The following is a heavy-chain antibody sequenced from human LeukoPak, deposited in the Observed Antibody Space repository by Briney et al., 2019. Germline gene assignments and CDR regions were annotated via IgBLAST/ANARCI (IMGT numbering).Heavy chain of an antibody. CDR1: GFKFDNYA. CDR3: ARVRDTSMVYDALDI. V-gene: IGHV3-21*01. J-gene: IGHJ3*02. CDR2: IRSSTNYI. Sequence: GGSLRLSCAASGFKFDNYAMHWVRQAPGKGLEWVSSIRSSTNYIYYADSLKGRFTISRDNAKNSLFLQMNSLRAEDTAVYYCARVRDTSMVYDALDIWGQGTMVTVSS. D-gene: IGHD5-18*01.